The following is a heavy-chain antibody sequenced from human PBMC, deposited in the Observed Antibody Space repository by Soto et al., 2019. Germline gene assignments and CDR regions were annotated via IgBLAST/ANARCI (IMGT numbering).Heavy chain of an antibody. Sequence: SVKVSWKSSVGTFSSYAISLVRQAPGQGLEWMGGIIPIFGTANYAQKFQGRVTITADKSTSTAYMELRSLRYEDTAVYYCARDYGSGWSGDYYYGMDVWGQGTTVTVSS. CDR3: ARDYGSGWSGDYYYGMDV. CDR1: VGTFSSYA. D-gene: IGHD3-10*01. CDR2: IIPIFGTA. J-gene: IGHJ6*02. V-gene: IGHV1-69*06.